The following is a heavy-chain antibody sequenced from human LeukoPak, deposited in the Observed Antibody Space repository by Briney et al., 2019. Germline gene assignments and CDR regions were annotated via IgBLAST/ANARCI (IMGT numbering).Heavy chain of an antibody. CDR1: GGSISSYY. D-gene: IGHD2/OR15-2a*01. Sequence: PSENLSLTCTVSGGSISSYYWSWIRQPPGKGLEWIGTIYYSGSTYYNPSLKSRLTISVDTSKNQFSLKLSSVAAADTAVYYCARELYLNGMDVWGQGTTVTVSS. V-gene: IGHV4-59*01. CDR3: ARELYLNGMDV. CDR2: IYYSGST. J-gene: IGHJ6*02.